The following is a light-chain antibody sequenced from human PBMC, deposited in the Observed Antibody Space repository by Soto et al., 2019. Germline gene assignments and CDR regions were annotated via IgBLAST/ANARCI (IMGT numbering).Light chain of an antibody. CDR1: KLGNRY. CDR2: EDN. CDR3: QAWVSSTVL. Sequence: SYELSQPPSVSVSPGATVSINCTGDKLGNRYTSWYQQRPGQSPVLVIYEDNKRPSGIPERLSGSNSGDTATLTIAGAQAVDEADYYCQAWVSSTVLFGGGTQLTVL. V-gene: IGLV3-1*01. J-gene: IGLJ3*02.